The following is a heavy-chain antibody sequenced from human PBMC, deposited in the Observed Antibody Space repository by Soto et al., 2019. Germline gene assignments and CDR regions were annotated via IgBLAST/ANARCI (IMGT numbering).Heavy chain of an antibody. J-gene: IGHJ5*02. CDR3: AKDPTVRFLEWSPPSWFDP. CDR2: ISSSGNTT. Sequence: EVQLLESGGDFIQPGGSLRLSCAASGFTFNNYAMSWVRQAPGKGLQWVSTISSSGNTTYYADSVRGRFTISRDNSKKKFYLQMDSLRVEDTAVYYCAKDPTVRFLEWSPPSWFDPWGQGTLVTVSS. V-gene: IGHV3-23*01. D-gene: IGHD3-3*01. CDR1: GFTFNNYA.